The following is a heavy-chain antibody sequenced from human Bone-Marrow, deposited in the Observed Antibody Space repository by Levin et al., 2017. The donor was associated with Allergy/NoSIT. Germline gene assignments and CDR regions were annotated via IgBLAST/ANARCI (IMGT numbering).Heavy chain of an antibody. Sequence: AGGSLRLSCKGSGYNFGNYWIGWVRLMPGKGLEWMGVIYPGDSDTRYSPSFQGQVTISADKSISTAYLQWSSLKASDSAIYYCARRGPSQGWFDPWGQGTLVTVSS. CDR3: ARRGPSQGWFDP. D-gene: IGHD3-10*01. CDR1: GYNFGNYW. J-gene: IGHJ5*02. CDR2: IYPGDSDT. V-gene: IGHV5-51*06.